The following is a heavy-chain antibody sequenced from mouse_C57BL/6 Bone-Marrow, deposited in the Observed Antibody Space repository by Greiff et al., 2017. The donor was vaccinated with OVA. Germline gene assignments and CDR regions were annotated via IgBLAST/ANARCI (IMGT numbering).Heavy chain of an antibody. V-gene: IGHV5-9-1*02. Sequence: EVKLVESGAGLVKPGGSLKLSCAASGFTFSSYAMSWVRQTPEKRLEWVAYISSGGDYIYYADTVKDRFTISRDNARNTLYLQMSSLKSEDTAMYYCTRLLDAMDYWGQGTSVTVSS. D-gene: IGHD2-1*01. CDR1: GFTFSSYA. J-gene: IGHJ4*01. CDR2: ISSGGDYI. CDR3: TRLLDAMDY.